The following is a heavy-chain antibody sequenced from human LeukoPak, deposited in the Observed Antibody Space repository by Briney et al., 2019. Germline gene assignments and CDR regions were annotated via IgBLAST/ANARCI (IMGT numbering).Heavy chain of an antibody. CDR1: RYTFTSYG. V-gene: IGHV1-18*01. J-gene: IGHJ4*02. D-gene: IGHD3-10*01. CDR2: LSASNGNT. CDR3: ARVGYYHGSRSYYPHFIY. Sequence: ASLKVSCKASRYTFTSYGIGWVRQAPGQGHEWMGWLSASNGNTNYAQTLQGRVTMTTETSPSTAYMERRSLRSDDTAVYYCARVGYYHGSRSYYPHFIYWGQGTLVTVSS.